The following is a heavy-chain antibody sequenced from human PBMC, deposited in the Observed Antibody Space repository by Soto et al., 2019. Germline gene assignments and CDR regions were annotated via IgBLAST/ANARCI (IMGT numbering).Heavy chain of an antibody. V-gene: IGHV1-24*01. D-gene: IGHD6-6*01. Sequence: ASVKVSGKVSGYTLTELSMHWVRQAPGKGLEWMGGFDPEDGETIYAQKFQGRVTMTEDTSTDTAYMELSSLRSEDTAVYYCATEMSIAARRRWGNYYYYYGMDVWGQGTTVTVSS. CDR2: FDPEDGET. CDR3: ATEMSIAARRRWGNYYYYYGMDV. J-gene: IGHJ6*02. CDR1: GYTLTELS.